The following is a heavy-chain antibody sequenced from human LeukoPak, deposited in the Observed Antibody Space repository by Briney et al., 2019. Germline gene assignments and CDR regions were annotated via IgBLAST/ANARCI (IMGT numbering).Heavy chain of an antibody. V-gene: IGHV3-9*01. J-gene: IGHJ5*02. D-gene: IGHD6-19*01. CDR3: AKDKGGWPAGWFDP. CDR2: ISWNSGSI. CDR1: GFTFDDYA. Sequence: GGSLRLSCAASGFTFDDYAMHWVRQAPGKGLEWVSGISWNSGSIGYADSVKGRFTISRDNAKNSLYLQMNSLRAEDTALYHCAKDKGGWPAGWFDPWGQGTLVTVSS.